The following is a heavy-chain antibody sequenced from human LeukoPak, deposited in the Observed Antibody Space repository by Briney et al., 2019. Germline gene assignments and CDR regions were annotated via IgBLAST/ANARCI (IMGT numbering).Heavy chain of an antibody. J-gene: IGHJ3*01. Sequence: GGSLRLSCATSGFTFSRFSMGWVRQAPGKGLEWVALTSGTTTNLHYADSVTGRFIVSRDNFRSTLYLHMTSLRADDTALYYCAKEDERSRAPGRAFHVWGQGTMVTVSA. CDR2: TSGTTTNL. V-gene: IGHV3-23*01. CDR1: GFTFSRFS. CDR3: AKEDERSRAPGRAFHV. D-gene: IGHD1-1*01.